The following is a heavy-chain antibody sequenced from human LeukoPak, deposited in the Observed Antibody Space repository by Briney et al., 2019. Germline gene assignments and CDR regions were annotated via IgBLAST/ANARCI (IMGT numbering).Heavy chain of an antibody. CDR2: IYYSGST. D-gene: IGHD3-22*01. V-gene: IGHV4-59*01. CDR1: GGSINSYY. J-gene: IGHJ5*02. CDR3: ATKYEGTYYYDGSAYSNWFDP. Sequence: PSETLSLTCTVSGGSINSYYWSWIRQPPGKGLEWIGYIYYSGSTDYNPSLKSRVTISVDTSKNQFSLKLSSVIAADTAVYYCATKYEGTYYYDGSAYSNWFDPWGQGTLVTVSS.